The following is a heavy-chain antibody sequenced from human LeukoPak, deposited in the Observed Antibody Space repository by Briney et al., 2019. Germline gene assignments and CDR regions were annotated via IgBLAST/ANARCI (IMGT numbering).Heavy chain of an antibody. CDR2: IYSGGST. Sequence: GGSLRLSCAASGFTVSSNYMSWLRQAPGKGLEWVSVIYSGGSTYYADSVKGRFTISRHNSKNTLYLQMNSLRAEDTAVYYCAGGGNYGDYGWFDPWGQGTLVTVSS. J-gene: IGHJ5*02. V-gene: IGHV3-53*01. CDR1: GFTVSSNY. CDR3: AGGGNYGDYGWFDP. D-gene: IGHD4-17*01.